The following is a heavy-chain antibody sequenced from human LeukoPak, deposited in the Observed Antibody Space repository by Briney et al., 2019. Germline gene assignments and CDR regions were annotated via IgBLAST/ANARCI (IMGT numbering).Heavy chain of an antibody. V-gene: IGHV4-59*01. J-gene: IGHJ6*02. Sequence: SETLSLTCTVSGGSISSYYWSWIRQPPGRGLEWIGYIYYSGSTNYNPSLKSRVTISVDTSKNQFSLKLSSVTAADTAVYYCARDHPQYGSGAIVRYYHGMDVWGQGTTVTVSS. CDR3: ARDHPQYGSGAIVRYYHGMDV. CDR2: IYYSGST. CDR1: GGSISSYY. D-gene: IGHD3-10*01.